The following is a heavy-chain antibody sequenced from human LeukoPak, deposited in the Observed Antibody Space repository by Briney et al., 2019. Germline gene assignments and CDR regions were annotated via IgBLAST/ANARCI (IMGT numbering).Heavy chain of an antibody. CDR3: ARLGILTGYLFDY. V-gene: IGHV5-51*01. CDR2: IYPGDSDT. Sequence: GESLKISGKGSGYSFTSYWIGWVRQLPGKGLEWMGIIYPGDSDTRYSPSSQGQVTISADKSTTTGYLQWSSLKAADTAKYYFARLGILTGYLFDYRGQGTLVTVSS. CDR1: GYSFTSYW. J-gene: IGHJ4*02. D-gene: IGHD3-9*01.